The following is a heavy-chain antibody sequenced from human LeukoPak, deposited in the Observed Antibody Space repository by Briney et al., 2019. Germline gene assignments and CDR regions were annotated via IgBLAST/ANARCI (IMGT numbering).Heavy chain of an antibody. CDR3: AKGYPYYLYSMDV. CDR1: GVTFSSFA. D-gene: IGHD1-14*01. CDR2: ISGTSGAT. Sequence: GGSLRLSCAASGVTFSSFAMIWVRQAPGKGLEWVSAISGTSGATYYADSVKGRFTISRDNSKNTLSLQMNSLTADDTAVYYCAKGYPYYLYSMDVWGQGTTVTVSS. V-gene: IGHV3-23*01. J-gene: IGHJ6*02.